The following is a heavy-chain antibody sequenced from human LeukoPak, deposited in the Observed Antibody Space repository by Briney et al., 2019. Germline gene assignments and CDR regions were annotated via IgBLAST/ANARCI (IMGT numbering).Heavy chain of an antibody. J-gene: IGHJ4*02. Sequence: SQTRSLTCAISGDSVSGNSAAWNWIRQSPSRGLEWLGRTYYRSKWYNDYAVSVKSRITINPDTSKNQFSLQLSSVTPEDTAVYYCARDRYYYGSGSSYYFDYWGQGTLVTVSS. CDR2: TYYRSKWYN. CDR3: ARDRYYYGSGSSYYFDY. D-gene: IGHD3-10*01. V-gene: IGHV6-1*01. CDR1: GDSVSGNSAA.